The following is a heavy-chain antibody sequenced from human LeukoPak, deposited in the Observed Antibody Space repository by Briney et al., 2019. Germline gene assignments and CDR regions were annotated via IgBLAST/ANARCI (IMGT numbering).Heavy chain of an antibody. CDR3: ARGPEGDSSGYYRAFDI. V-gene: IGHV4-61*02. CDR2: IYYSGST. J-gene: IGHJ3*02. D-gene: IGHD3-22*01. Sequence: PSQTLSLTCTVSGGSISSGSYYWSWIRQPAGKGLEWIGRIYYSGSTYYNPSLKSRVTISVDTSKNQFSLKLSSVTAADTAVYYCARGPEGDSSGYYRAFDIWGQGTMVTVSS. CDR1: GGSISSGSYY.